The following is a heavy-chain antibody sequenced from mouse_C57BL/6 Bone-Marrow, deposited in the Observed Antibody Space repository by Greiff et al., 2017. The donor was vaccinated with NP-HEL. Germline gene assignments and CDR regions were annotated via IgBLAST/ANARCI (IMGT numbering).Heavy chain of an antibody. J-gene: IGHJ3*01. CDR1: GYTFTDYE. CDR3: TRSQRFAY. Sequence: QVQLQQSGAELVRPGASVTLSCKASGYTFTDYEMHWVKQTPVHCLEWIGAIDPESGATPYNQTFKGKAILTADTSSGTDYMERRSLTSVDFAVYYWTRSQRFAYWGQGTLVTVSA. V-gene: IGHV1-15*01. CDR2: IDPESGAT.